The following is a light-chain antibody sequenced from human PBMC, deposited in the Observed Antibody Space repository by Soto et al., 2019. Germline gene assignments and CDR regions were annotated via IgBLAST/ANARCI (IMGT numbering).Light chain of an antibody. CDR1: SSDVGAYDF. CDR2: EVT. V-gene: IGLV2-8*01. Sequence: QSALTQPPSASGSPGQSVTISCTGTSSDVGAYDFVSWYQHHPGKAPKLMIYEVTKRPSGVPDRFSGSKSGNTASLTVSGLQAEDEADYYCSSYRSSRTVIFGGGTKLTVL. J-gene: IGLJ2*01. CDR3: SSYRSSRTVI.